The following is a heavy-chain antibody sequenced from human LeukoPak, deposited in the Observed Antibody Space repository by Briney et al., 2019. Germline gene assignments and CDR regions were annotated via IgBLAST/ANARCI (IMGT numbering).Heavy chain of an antibody. CDR1: GFSLSTTGVA. CDR2: IFWDDDK. CDR3: THRQAGRTSFDY. D-gene: IGHD1/OR15-1a*01. J-gene: IGHJ4*02. V-gene: IGHV2-5*02. Sequence: VSGPTLVNPTQTLTLTCTFSGFSLSTTGVAVGWIRQPPGRALEWLALIFWDDDKKYSPSLRGRVTVTKDTSNNQVVLTMTNMDPVDTATYYCTHRQAGRTSFDYWGQGTLVTVSS.